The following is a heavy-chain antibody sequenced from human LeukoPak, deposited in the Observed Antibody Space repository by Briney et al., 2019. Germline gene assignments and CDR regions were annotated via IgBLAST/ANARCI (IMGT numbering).Heavy chain of an antibody. J-gene: IGHJ4*02. D-gene: IGHD4-23*01. Sequence: GGSLRLSCAASGFTFSSYWMHWVRQAPGKGLEWVSSISSSSSYIYYADSVKGRFTISRDNAKNSLYLQMNSLRAEDTAVYYCARDSDYGGNSYSYWGQGTLVTVSS. V-gene: IGHV3-21*01. CDR2: ISSSSSYI. CDR3: ARDSDYGGNSYSY. CDR1: GFTFSSYW.